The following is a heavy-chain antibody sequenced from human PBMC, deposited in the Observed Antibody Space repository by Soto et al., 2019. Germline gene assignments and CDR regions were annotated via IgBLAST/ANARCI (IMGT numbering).Heavy chain of an antibody. CDR2: INHSGST. Sequence: SETLSLTCAVYGGSFSGYYWSWIRQPPGKGLEWIGEINHSGSTNYNPFLKSRVTISVDTSKNQFSLKLSSVTAADTAVYYCARVSAGYWYFDLWGRGTLVTVSS. D-gene: IGHD6-19*01. V-gene: IGHV4-34*01. J-gene: IGHJ2*01. CDR3: ARVSAGYWYFDL. CDR1: GGSFSGYY.